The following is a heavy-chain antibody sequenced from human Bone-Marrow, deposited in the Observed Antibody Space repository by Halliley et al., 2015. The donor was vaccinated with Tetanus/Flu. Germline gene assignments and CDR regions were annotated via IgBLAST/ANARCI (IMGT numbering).Heavy chain of an antibody. J-gene: IGHJ5*02. CDR1: GGSMNAHY. V-gene: IGHV4-59*11. CDR2: ISYSGAL. D-gene: IGHD1-26*01. Sequence: TLSLTCTVSGGSMNAHYWTWIRQPPGKGLEWIGHISYSGALDYSPSLEGRVTISLDTSTNHFSLNLRSVTAADTAVYYCARDSYSWGVMGEFDPWGQGTLVIVSS. CDR3: ARDSYSWGVMGEFDP.